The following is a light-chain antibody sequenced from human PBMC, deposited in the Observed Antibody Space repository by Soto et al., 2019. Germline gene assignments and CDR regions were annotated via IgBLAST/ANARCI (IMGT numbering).Light chain of an antibody. Sequence: EPVIEQTPATLSVKEGGRAALPSGGSQSVSNYLAGYQQKPGQAPRLLIYAASDRATAIPARFSGSGSGTDFSLTISSLEPEDFGIVYCLQRADWPKITFGQGTRLEIK. CDR2: AAS. V-gene: IGKV3-11*01. J-gene: IGKJ5*01. CDR1: QSVSNY. CDR3: LQRADWPKIT.